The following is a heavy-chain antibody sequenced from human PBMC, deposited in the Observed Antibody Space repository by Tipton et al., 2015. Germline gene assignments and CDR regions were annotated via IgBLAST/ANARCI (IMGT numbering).Heavy chain of an antibody. V-gene: IGHV1-2*02. J-gene: IGHJ4*02. CDR1: GYTFTGYY. D-gene: IGHD6-13*01. CDR2: INLNSGGT. CDR3: AGVSIAAAGTFNY. Sequence: QSGAEVKKPGASVKVSCKASGYTFTGYYMEWVRQASGQGLEWMGRINLNSGGTNYAQKFQGRVTMTWDTSISTAYMELSRLRSDDTAVYYCAGVSIAAAGTFNYWGQGTLVTVSS.